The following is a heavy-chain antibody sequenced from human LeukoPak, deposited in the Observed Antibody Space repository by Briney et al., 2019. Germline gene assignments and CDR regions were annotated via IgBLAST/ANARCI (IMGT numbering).Heavy chain of an antibody. CDR1: GGSITSSDHY. J-gene: IGHJ4*02. CDR3: ARYTGSPLVFFDC. CDR2: IYYSGNT. D-gene: IGHD1-26*01. V-gene: IGHV4-39*01. Sequence: SETLSLTCTVSGGSITSSDHYWGWIRQPPGEGLEWIGSIYYSGNTYHNPSLKSRVTMSVDTFKNQFSLKLNSVTATDTAMYYCARYTGSPLVFFDCWGQGTLVTVSS.